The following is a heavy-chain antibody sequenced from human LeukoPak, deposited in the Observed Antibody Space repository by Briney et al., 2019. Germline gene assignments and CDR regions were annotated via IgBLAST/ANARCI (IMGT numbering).Heavy chain of an antibody. V-gene: IGHV1-24*01. Sequence: ASVKVSCKVSGYTLTELSMHWVRQAPGKGLGWMGGFDPEDGETIYAQKFQGRVTMTEDTSTDTAYMELSSLRSEDTAVYYCAILGSSGYYEKYYYYGMDVWGQGTTVTVSS. CDR3: AILGSSGYYEKYYYYGMDV. J-gene: IGHJ6*02. CDR2: FDPEDGET. D-gene: IGHD3-22*01. CDR1: GYTLTELS.